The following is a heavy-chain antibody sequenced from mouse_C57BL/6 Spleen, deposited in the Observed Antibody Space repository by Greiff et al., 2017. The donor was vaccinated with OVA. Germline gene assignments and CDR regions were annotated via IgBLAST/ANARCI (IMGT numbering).Heavy chain of an antibody. J-gene: IGHJ3*01. CDR3: ARGGGGDGYPPFAY. D-gene: IGHD2-3*01. CDR1: GYSITSGYY. CDR2: ISYDGSN. V-gene: IGHV3-6*01. Sequence: EVQLVESGPGLVKPSQSLSLTCSVTGYSITSGYYWNWIRQFPGNKLEWMGYISYDGSNNYNPSLKNRISITRDTSKNQFFLKLNSVTTEDTATYYCARGGGGDGYPPFAYWGQGTLVTVSA.